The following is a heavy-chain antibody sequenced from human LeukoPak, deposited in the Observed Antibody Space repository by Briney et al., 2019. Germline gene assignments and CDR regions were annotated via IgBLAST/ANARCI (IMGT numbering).Heavy chain of an antibody. Sequence: PGGSLRLSCAASGFTFSSYSMNWVRQAPGKGLEWVSSISSSSSYIYYADSMKGRFTISRDNSKNTLYLQMNSLRAEDTAVYYCAKDRRDGYKRRPDYWGQGTLVTVSS. J-gene: IGHJ4*02. CDR3: AKDRRDGYKRRPDY. V-gene: IGHV3-21*01. D-gene: IGHD5-24*01. CDR2: ISSSSSYI. CDR1: GFTFSSYS.